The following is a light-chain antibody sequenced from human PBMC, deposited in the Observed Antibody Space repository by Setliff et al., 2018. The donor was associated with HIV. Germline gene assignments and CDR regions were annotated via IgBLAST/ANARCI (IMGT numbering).Light chain of an antibody. V-gene: IGLV2-8*01. CDR2: EVS. J-gene: IGLJ1*01. Sequence: QSALTQPPSASGSPGQSVTISCTGTSSDVGGYNYVSWYQQYPGKAPKLMIYEVSKRPSGVPDRFSGSKSGNTASLTVSGLQAEDEADYYCSSYAGSNNLGVFGTGTKV. CDR3: SSYAGSNNLGV. CDR1: SSDVGGYNY.